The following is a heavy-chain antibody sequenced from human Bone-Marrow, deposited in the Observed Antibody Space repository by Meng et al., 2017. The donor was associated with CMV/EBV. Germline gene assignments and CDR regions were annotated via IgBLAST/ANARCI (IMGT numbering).Heavy chain of an antibody. J-gene: IGHJ4*02. V-gene: IGHV3-15*01. CDR2: IKSKTDGGTT. D-gene: IGHD2-2*01. CDR1: GFTFSNAW. Sequence: GESLKISCAASGFTFSNAWMSWVRQAPGKGLEWVGRIKSKTDGGTTDYAAPVKGRFTISRDDSKNTLYLQMNSLRAEDTAVYYCAKDQPPIVVVPAATFDYWGQGTLVTVSS. CDR3: AKDQPPIVVVPAATFDY.